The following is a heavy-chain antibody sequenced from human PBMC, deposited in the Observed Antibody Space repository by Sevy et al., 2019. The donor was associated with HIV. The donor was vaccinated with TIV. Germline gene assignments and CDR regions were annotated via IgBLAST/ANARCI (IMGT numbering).Heavy chain of an antibody. CDR3: ARPYGSGSWEAFDI. V-gene: IGHV3-21*01. CDR1: GFTFSNYT. Sequence: GGSLRLSCAASGFTFSNYTMNWVRQAPGKGLEWVASISSSSNYIYYADSVKGRFTISRDNAKNSLYLQINSLRAEDTAVYYGARPYGSGSWEAFDIWGQGTMVTVSS. D-gene: IGHD3-10*01. J-gene: IGHJ3*02. CDR2: ISSSSNYI.